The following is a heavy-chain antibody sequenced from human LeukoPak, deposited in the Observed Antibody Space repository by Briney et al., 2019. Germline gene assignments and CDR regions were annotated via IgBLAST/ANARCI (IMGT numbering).Heavy chain of an antibody. Sequence: GRSLRLSCAASGFTFSSYGMHWVRQAPGKGLEWVAVISYDGSNKYYADSVKGRFTISRDNSKNTLYLQMNSLRAEDTAVYYCASVGDQTGLYYYDSSGYLGYWGQGTLVTVSS. J-gene: IGHJ4*02. CDR3: ASVGDQTGLYYYDSSGYLGY. CDR1: GFTFSSYG. V-gene: IGHV3-30*03. CDR2: ISYDGSNK. D-gene: IGHD3-22*01.